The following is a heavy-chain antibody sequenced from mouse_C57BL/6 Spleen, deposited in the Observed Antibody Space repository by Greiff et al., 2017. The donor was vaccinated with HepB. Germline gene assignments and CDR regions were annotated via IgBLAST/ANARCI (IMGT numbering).Heavy chain of an antibody. J-gene: IGHJ1*03. Sequence: QVQLQQPGAELVMPGASVKLSCKASGYTFTSYWMHWVKQRPGQGLEWIGMIHPNSGSTNYNEKFKSKRTLTVDKSSSTAYMQRSSLTSEDSAVYYCARNWEYFDVWGTGTTVTVSS. CDR1: GYTFTSYW. V-gene: IGHV1-64*01. CDR3: ARNWEYFDV. D-gene: IGHD4-1*01. CDR2: IHPNSGST.